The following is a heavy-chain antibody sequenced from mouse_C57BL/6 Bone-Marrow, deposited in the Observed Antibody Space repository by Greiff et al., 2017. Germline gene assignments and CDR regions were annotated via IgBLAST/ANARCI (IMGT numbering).Heavy chain of an antibody. Sequence: EVQLQQSGAELVKPGASVKLSCTASGFNIKDYYMHWVKQRTEQGLELIGRIDPEDGDTKYAPKFQGKATITADTSSNTTYMQLSSLTSEDTAVYYCARGGDYGSKGAMDYWGQGTAVTVSS. CDR2: IDPEDGDT. D-gene: IGHD1-1*01. V-gene: IGHV14-2*01. J-gene: IGHJ4*01. CDR1: GFNIKDYY. CDR3: ARGGDYGSKGAMDY.